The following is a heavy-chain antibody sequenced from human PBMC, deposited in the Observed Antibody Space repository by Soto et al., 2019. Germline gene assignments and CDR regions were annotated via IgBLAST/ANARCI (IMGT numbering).Heavy chain of an antibody. J-gene: IGHJ6*03. Sequence: SETLSLTCAVYGGSFSGYYWSWIRQPPGKGLEWIGEINHSGSTNYNPSLKSRVTISVDTSKNQFSLKLSSVTAADTAVYYCARVVVPAATAYYYYYYMDVWGKGTTVTVS. CDR1: GGSFSGYY. CDR2: INHSGST. CDR3: ARVVVPAATAYYYYYYMDV. V-gene: IGHV4-34*01. D-gene: IGHD2-2*01.